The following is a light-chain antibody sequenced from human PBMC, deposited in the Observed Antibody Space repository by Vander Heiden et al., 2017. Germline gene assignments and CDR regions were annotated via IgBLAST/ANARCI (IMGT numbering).Light chain of an antibody. Sequence: QSALTPPACVSGSSGPSHPLSCTGTSSDVGSDNHVAWYQQHPGKAPKLMIYEVSKRPSGVSDRFSGSKSGNTASLTISGLQAEDEADYYCSSYTSSSTWVFGGGTKLTVL. J-gene: IGLJ3*02. CDR2: EVS. V-gene: IGLV2-14*01. CDR3: SSYTSSSTWV. CDR1: SSDVGSDNH.